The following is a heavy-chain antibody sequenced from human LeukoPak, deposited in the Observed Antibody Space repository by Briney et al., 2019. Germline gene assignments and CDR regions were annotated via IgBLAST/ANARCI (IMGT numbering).Heavy chain of an antibody. CDR3: ARDGEYYDSSGSYFGY. CDR2: LNPSSGST. Sequence: ASVKVSCKASGYTFTTYYMHWVRQAPGQGLEWMGILNPSSGSTSYAQKFQGRVTMTRDTSSSTFYMELRSLQSEDTAVYYCARDGEYYDSSGSYFGYWGQGTLVTVSS. D-gene: IGHD3-22*01. V-gene: IGHV1-46*01. J-gene: IGHJ4*02. CDR1: GYTFTTYY.